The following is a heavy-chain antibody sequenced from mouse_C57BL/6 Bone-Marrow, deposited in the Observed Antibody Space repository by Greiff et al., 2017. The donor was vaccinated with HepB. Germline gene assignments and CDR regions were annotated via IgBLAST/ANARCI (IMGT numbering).Heavy chain of an antibody. CDR3: ARGTGTGDFDY. CDR2: ISDGGSYT. V-gene: IGHV5-4*03. CDR1: GFTFSSYA. J-gene: IGHJ2*01. Sequence: EVKVVESGGGLVKPGGSLKLSCAASGFTFSSYAMSWVRQTPEKRLEWVATISDGGSYTYYPDNVKGRFTISRDNAKNNLYLQMSQLKSEDTAMYYGARGTGTGDFDYWGQGTTLTVSS. D-gene: IGHD4-1*01.